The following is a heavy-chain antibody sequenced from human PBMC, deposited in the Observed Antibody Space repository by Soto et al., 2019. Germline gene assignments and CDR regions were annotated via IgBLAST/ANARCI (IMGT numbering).Heavy chain of an antibody. J-gene: IGHJ2*01. CDR1: GFTFSNAW. CDR2: IKSKTDGGTT. V-gene: IGHV3-15*01. Sequence: EVQLVESGGGLVKPGGSLRLSCAASGFTFSNAWMSWVRQAPGKGLEWVGRIKSKTDGGTTDYAAPVKGRFTISRDDSKNTLYMQMNSLITEDTAVYYCTTAPLQGYCSGGSCFYWYFDLWGRGTLVTVSS. D-gene: IGHD2-15*01. CDR3: TTAPLQGYCSGGSCFYWYFDL.